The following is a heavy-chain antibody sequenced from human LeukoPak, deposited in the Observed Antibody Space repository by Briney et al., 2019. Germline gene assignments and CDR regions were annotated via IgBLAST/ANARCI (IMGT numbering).Heavy chain of an antibody. CDR1: GFTFSSYG. CDR3: AKDHSSGWYVDY. V-gene: IGHV3-30*18. J-gene: IGHJ4*02. CDR2: ISYDGSNK. D-gene: IGHD6-19*01. Sequence: GGSLRLSCAASGFTFSSYGMHWVRQAPGKGLEWVAVISYDGSNKCYADSVKGRFTISRDNSKNTLYLQMNSLRAEDTAVYYCAKDHSSGWYVDYWGQGTLVTVSS.